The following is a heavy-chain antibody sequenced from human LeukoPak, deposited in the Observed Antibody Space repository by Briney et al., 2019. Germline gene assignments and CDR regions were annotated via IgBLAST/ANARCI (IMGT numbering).Heavy chain of an antibody. J-gene: IGHJ4*02. Sequence: ASVKASCKTSGYTFASYTISWVRQAPGQGLEWMGWISAYNGNTNYAQNLQGRVTMTTDTSTSTAYMELRSLRSDDTAMYYCATNTAAAGSFDYWGQGTLVTVSS. D-gene: IGHD6-13*01. V-gene: IGHV1-18*01. CDR3: ATNTAAAGSFDY. CDR2: ISAYNGNT. CDR1: GYTFASYT.